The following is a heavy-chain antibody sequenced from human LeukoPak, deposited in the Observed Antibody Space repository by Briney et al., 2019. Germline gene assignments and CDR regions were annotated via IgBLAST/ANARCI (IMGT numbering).Heavy chain of an antibody. CDR2: ISGSGGST. V-gene: IGHV3-23*01. Sequence: GGSLRLSCAASGFPFSSYAMSWVRQAPGKGLEWVSAISGSGGSTYYADSVKGRFTISRDNSKNTLYLQMNSLRAEDTAVYYCAKVRIAVAAIPADAFDIWGQGTMVTVSS. D-gene: IGHD6-19*01. J-gene: IGHJ3*02. CDR3: AKVRIAVAAIPADAFDI. CDR1: GFPFSSYA.